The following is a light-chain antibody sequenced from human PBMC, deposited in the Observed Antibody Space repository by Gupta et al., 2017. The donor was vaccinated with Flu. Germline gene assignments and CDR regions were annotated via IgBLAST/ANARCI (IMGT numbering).Light chain of an antibody. CDR2: QSS. J-gene: IGKJ2*01. CDR3: HQYDTYPYT. V-gene: IGKV1-5*03. CDR1: QSIGRW. Sequence: PCRASQSIGRWLAWFQQKPGNTPKLLIYQSSSLESGVPPRFSGRGSGTEFTLTIRSLQPEDSAPYYCHQYDTYPYTFGQGTKLEVK.